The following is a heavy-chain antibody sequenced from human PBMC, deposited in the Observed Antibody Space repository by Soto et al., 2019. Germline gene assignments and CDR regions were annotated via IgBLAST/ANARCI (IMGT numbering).Heavy chain of an antibody. J-gene: IGHJ4*02. CDR2: IYHSGST. CDR1: GGSISSGGYS. CDR3: ARGSNIGYIDY. V-gene: IGHV4-30-2*01. D-gene: IGHD3-3*02. Sequence: PSETLSLTCAVSGGSISSGGYSWSWIRQPPGKGLEWIGYIYHSGSTYYNPSLKSRVTISVDRSKNQFSLKLRSVTAADTTVYYCARGSNIGYIDYWGQGTLVTVSS.